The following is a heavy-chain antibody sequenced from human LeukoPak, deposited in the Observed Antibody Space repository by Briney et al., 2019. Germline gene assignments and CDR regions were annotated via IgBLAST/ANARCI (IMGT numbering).Heavy chain of an antibody. Sequence: SETLSLTCAVYGGSFSGYYWSWIHQPPGKGLEWMGEINHSGSTYYNPSLKSRVTIPVDTSKNQFSLKLGSVTAADTAVYYCASHGKLWFGESRFDYWGQGTLVTVSS. CDR1: GGSFSGYY. D-gene: IGHD3-10*01. CDR3: ASHGKLWFGESRFDY. CDR2: INHSGST. V-gene: IGHV4-34*01. J-gene: IGHJ4*02.